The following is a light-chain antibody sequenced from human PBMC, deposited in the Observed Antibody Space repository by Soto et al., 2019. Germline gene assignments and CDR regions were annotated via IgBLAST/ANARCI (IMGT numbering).Light chain of an antibody. J-gene: IGLJ2*01. Sequence: QSALTQPASVSGSPGQSITISCTGTSSDVGGYNYVSWYQHNPGKAPKLLIFDASNRPSGVSNRFSGSKSGNTASLTISGLQAEDEADYYCSSYTTSSVIIGGGTQLTVL. CDR2: DAS. V-gene: IGLV2-14*03. CDR1: SSDVGGYNY. CDR3: SSYTTSSVI.